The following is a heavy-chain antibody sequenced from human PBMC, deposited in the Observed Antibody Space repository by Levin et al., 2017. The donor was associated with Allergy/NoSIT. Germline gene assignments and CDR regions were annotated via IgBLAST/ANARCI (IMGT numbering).Heavy chain of an antibody. CDR1: GYTFTAYY. Sequence: GESLKISCKASGYTFTAYYIHWVRQAPGQGLEWMGWINPKTGDTKSAQKFEGRVTMTRNTSISTAYMELSSRRPDDTAMYYCAKEVRSGWYDLGYWGQGTLVTVSS. CDR3: AKEVRSGWYDLGY. D-gene: IGHD6-19*01. J-gene: IGHJ4*02. CDR2: INPKTGDT. V-gene: IGHV1-2*02.